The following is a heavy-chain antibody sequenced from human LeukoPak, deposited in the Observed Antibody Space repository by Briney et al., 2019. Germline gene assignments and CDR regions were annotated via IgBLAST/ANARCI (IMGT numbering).Heavy chain of an antibody. CDR1: GGSISSYY. J-gene: IGHJ4*02. CDR3: ARAPLDYGVDY. CDR2: IYYSGST. V-gene: IGHV4-59*01. Sequence: PSETLSLTCTVSGGSISSYYWSWIRQPPGKGLEWIGYIYYSGSTNYNPSLKSRVTISVDTSKNQFSPKLSSVTAADTAVYYCARAPLDYGVDYWGQGTLVTVSS. D-gene: IGHD4-17*01.